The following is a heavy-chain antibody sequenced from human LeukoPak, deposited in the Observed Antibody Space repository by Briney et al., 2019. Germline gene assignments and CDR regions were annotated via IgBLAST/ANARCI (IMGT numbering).Heavy chain of an antibody. V-gene: IGHV3-13*05. J-gene: IGHJ6*02. CDR1: GFTSSNCV. CDR3: GRALHNNVSIVYYYYYCRYV. Sequence: PGGSLSFSCGASGFTSSNCVRFWVRQATGKGLEWVSAIGTAGDPNYPGSVKGRFTISRENAKNSWYLQMNSLRAGDTAVYYCGRALHNNVSIVYYYYYCRYVWGQGTTVTVSS. D-gene: IGHD2/OR15-2a*01. CDR2: IGTAGDP.